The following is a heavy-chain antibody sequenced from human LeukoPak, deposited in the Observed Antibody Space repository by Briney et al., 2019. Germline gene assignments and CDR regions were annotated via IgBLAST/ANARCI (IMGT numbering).Heavy chain of an antibody. CDR2: STSSGDRT. V-gene: IGHV3-23*01. D-gene: IGHD5-12*01. J-gene: IGHJ4*02. CDR3: AKARGVATRGFGY. Sequence: GGSLRLSCAASGFTFSNYPMSWVRQAPGKGLEWFSVSTSSGDRTSYADSVKGRFTVSRDNSKNMLYLQMNSLRAEDTAVYYCAKARGVATRGFGYWGQGTLVTVSS. CDR1: GFTFSNYP.